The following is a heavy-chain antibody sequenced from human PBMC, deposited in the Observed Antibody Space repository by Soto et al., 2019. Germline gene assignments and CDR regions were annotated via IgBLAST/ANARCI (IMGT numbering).Heavy chain of an antibody. V-gene: IGHV3-23*01. CDR2: ISGSGGST. D-gene: IGHD1-26*01. CDR1: KFTFSSYA. Sequence: GGSLRLSCAASKFTFSSYAMSWVRQAPGKGLEWVSVISGSGGSTYYADSVKGRFTISRDNSKNTLYLQMNSLRAEDTAVYYCAKDGIVGGIRPSYYFDYWGQGTLVTVSS. CDR3: AKDGIVGGIRPSYYFDY. J-gene: IGHJ4*02.